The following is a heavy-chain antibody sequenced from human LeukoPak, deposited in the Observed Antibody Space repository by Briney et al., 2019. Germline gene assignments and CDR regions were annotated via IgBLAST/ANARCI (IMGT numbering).Heavy chain of an antibody. J-gene: IGHJ4*02. V-gene: IGHV3-23*01. D-gene: IGHD3-3*01. CDR3: AKDTVYEFWSGYTDY. Sequence: GGSLRLSCGASGFTFSTNGMSWVRQAPGKGLEWVSAIRGSGDNTYYADSVRGRFTISRDSSSNTLYLQMNSLRADDTAVYYCAKDTVYEFWSGYTDYWGQGTLVTVSS. CDR2: IRGSGDNT. CDR1: GFTFSTNG.